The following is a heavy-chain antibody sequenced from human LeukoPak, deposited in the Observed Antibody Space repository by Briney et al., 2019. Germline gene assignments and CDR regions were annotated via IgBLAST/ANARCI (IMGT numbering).Heavy chain of an antibody. J-gene: IGHJ4*02. V-gene: IGHV4-34*01. CDR2: INHSGST. CDR1: GGSFSVYY. CDR3: ARVYYDSSGSAAGLDY. Sequence: SETLSLTCAVYGGSFSVYYWSWIRQPPGKGLEWIGEINHSGSTNYNPSLKSRVTISVDTSKNQFSLKLSSVTAVDTAVYYCARVYYDSSGSAAGLDYWGQGTLVTVSS. D-gene: IGHD3-22*01.